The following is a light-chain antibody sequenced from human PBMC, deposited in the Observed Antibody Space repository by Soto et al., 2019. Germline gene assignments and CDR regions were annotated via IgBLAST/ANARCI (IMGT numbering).Light chain of an antibody. CDR1: QSLLHSNGYNY. CDR3: MQALHLYT. J-gene: IGKJ2*01. V-gene: IGKV2-28*01. Sequence: DIVMTQSPLSLPVTPGEPASISCRSSQSLLHSNGYNYLDWYLQKPGQSPQLLIYLGSNRASGVPDRFSGSGSGTDFTLKISRVEGEDVGVYYCMQALHLYTFGQGTKLEIK. CDR2: LGS.